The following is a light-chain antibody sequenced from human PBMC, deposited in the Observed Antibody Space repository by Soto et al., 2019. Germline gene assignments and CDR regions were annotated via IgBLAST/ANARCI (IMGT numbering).Light chain of an antibody. V-gene: IGLV2-14*01. Sequence: QSALTQPPSASGSPGQSVAISCTGTSSDVGGYNYVSWYQQHPGKAPKLMVYEVTNRPSGVSYRFSGSKSGNTASLTISGLQAEDEADYFCSSYTGSVTLIFGGGTKLTVL. CDR3: SSYTGSVTLI. CDR1: SSDVGGYNY. CDR2: EVT. J-gene: IGLJ2*01.